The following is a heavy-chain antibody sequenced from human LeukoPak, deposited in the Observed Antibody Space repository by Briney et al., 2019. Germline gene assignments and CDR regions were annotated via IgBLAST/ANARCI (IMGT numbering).Heavy chain of an antibody. Sequence: PSETLSLTCTVSGGSISSGSYYWSWIRQPAGTGLEWIGRIYTSGSTNYNPSLKSRVTISVDTSKNQFSLKLSSVTAADTAVYYCARGGYNIWEYYFGYWGQGTLVTVSS. CDR1: GGSISSGSYY. V-gene: IGHV4-61*02. D-gene: IGHD5-24*01. CDR2: IYTSGST. J-gene: IGHJ4*02. CDR3: ARGGYNIWEYYFGY.